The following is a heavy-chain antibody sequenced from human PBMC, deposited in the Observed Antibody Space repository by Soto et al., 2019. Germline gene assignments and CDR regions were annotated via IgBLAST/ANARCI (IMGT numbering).Heavy chain of an antibody. CDR1: GGSISSSSYY. CDR3: ARHPQEVIFDE. Sequence: SETLSLTCTVSGGSISSSSYYWGWIRQPPGKGLEWIGSIYYSGSTYYNPSLKSRVTISVDTSKNQFSLKLSSVTAADTAVYYCARHPQEVIFDEWGQGSLVTVSS. CDR2: IYYSGST. J-gene: IGHJ4*02. V-gene: IGHV4-39*01.